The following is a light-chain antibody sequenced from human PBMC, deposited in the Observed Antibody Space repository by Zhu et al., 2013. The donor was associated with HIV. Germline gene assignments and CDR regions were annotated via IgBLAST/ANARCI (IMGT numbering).Light chain of an antibody. V-gene: IGKV1-39*01. Sequence: DIQLTQSPSFLSASVGDRITITCRASQTIHTFLNWYQQKPGKAPTVLIFGAYNLHSGVPSRFSGSISGTDFTLTISGLQPEDFATYFCQQNSHTPWTFGQGTKVEVK. J-gene: IGKJ1*01. CDR3: QQNSHTPWT. CDR2: GAY. CDR1: QTIHTF.